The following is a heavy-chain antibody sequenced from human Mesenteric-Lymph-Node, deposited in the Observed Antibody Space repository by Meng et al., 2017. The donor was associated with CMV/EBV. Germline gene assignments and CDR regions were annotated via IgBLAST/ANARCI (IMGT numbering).Heavy chain of an antibody. CDR2: ISSSGSTI. CDR3: AKGLSPTILGVDTLFDY. V-gene: IGHV3-48*03. Sequence: GESLKISCAASGFTFSSYEMNWVRQAPGKGLEWVSYISSSGSTIYYADSVKGRFTISRDNSKKTLYLQMSSLRLEDTAVYYCAKGLSPTILGVDTLFDYWGQGTLVTVSS. D-gene: IGHD3-3*01. J-gene: IGHJ4*02. CDR1: GFTFSSYE.